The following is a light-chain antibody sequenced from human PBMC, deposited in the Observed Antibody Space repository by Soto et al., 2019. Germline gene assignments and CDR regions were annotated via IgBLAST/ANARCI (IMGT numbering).Light chain of an antibody. CDR3: QQRRDWPRT. CDR1: QDISTY. J-gene: IGKJ1*01. V-gene: IGKV3-11*01. CDR2: AAS. Sequence: IVLTQSPATLSLSPGEGATLSCRASQDISTYLVWYQHKPGQAPRLLIYAASNRATGIPARFSGSGSGTDFTLPISSLEPEDFAVYYCQQRRDWPRTFGQGTKVEIK.